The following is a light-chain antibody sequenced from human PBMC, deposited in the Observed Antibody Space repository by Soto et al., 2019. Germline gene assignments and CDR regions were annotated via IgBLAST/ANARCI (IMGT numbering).Light chain of an antibody. V-gene: IGKV1-5*03. Sequence: DIQMTQSPSTLSASVGDRVTITCRASQTINTWLAWYQQKPGKAPKLLIYKASSLESGVPSRFSGSGSGTEFTLTISSLQPDDFATYFCQQYNTSLYTFGQGTKLEI. CDR2: KAS. J-gene: IGKJ2*01. CDR3: QQYNTSLYT. CDR1: QTINTW.